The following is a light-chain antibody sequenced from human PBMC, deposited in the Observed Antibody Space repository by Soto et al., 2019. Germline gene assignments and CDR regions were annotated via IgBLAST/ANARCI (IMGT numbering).Light chain of an antibody. CDR3: QSYDSDNQV. V-gene: IGLV6-57*01. CDR1: SGSIASNY. J-gene: IGLJ3*02. Sequence: NFMLTQPHSVSESAGKTVTISCTRSSGSIASNYVQWYQQRPGSSPTTVIYEDNQRPSGVPDRFSGSIDSSSNSASLTISGLKTEDEADYYCQSYDSDNQVFGGGTKLTVL. CDR2: EDN.